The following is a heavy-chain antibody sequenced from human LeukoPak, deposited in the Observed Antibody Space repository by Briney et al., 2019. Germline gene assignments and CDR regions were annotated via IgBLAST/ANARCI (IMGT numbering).Heavy chain of an antibody. V-gene: IGHV3-23*01. J-gene: IGHJ4*02. CDR3: AKDVGRYGDYSRGDDY. CDR1: GFTFSSYA. Sequence: GGSLRLSCAASGFTFSSYAMSWVRQAPGKWLEWVSAISGSGGSTYYADSVKGRFTISRDNSKNTLYLQMNSLRAEGTAVYYCAKDVGRYGDYSRGDDYWGQGTLVTVSS. CDR2: ISGSGGST. D-gene: IGHD4-17*01.